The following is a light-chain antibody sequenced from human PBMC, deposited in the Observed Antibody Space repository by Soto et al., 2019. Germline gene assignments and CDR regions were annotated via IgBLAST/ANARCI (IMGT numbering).Light chain of an antibody. Sequence: QSALTQPASVSGSPGQSITISCTGTNNLVSWYQQHPGKAPKVVVYEGTKRPSGLSNRFSGSNSGGTASLTISELQAKDEASYFCCAYVGARSYVFGAGTKVTV. J-gene: IGLJ1*01. CDR1: NNL. CDR3: CAYVGARSYV. V-gene: IGLV2-23*01. CDR2: EGT.